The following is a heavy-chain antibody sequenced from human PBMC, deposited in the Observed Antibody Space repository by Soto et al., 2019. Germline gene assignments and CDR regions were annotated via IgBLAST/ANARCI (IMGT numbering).Heavy chain of an antibody. J-gene: IGHJ4*02. V-gene: IGHV1-18*01. D-gene: IGHD6-13*01. CDR3: ARDVGIAAAGIFDY. Sequence: ASVKVSCKASGYTFTSYGISWVRQATGQGLEWMGWISAYNGNTNYAQKLQGRVTMTTDTSTSTAYMELRSLRSDDTAVYYCARDVGIAAAGIFDYWGQGTPVTVSS. CDR1: GYTFTSYG. CDR2: ISAYNGNT.